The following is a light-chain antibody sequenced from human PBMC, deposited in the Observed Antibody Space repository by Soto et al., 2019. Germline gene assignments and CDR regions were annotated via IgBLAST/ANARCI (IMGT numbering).Light chain of an antibody. V-gene: IGKV3-20*01. J-gene: IGKJ1*01. CDR2: DAS. CDR1: QSVSNNY. CDR3: QHYNSYSEA. Sequence: EIVLTQSPGTLSLSPGERATLSCRASQSVSNNYLAWYQQKPGQAPRLLIYDASNRATGIPARFSGSGSGTDFTLTISSLQPDDFATYYCQHYNSYSEAFGQGTKVDIK.